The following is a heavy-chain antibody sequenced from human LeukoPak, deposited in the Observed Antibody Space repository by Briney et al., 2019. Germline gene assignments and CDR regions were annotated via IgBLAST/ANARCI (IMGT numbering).Heavy chain of an antibody. CDR2: ISSSSSTI. J-gene: IGHJ6*02. CDR3: ARDPLTGHYYYYYGMDV. Sequence: GGSLRLSCAASGFTFSSYSMNWVRQAPGKGLEWVSYISSSSSTIYYADSVKGRFTISRDNAKNSLYLQMNSLRAEDTAVYYCARDPLTGHYYYYYGMDVWGQGTTVTVSS. D-gene: IGHD7-27*01. CDR1: GFTFSSYS. V-gene: IGHV3-48*04.